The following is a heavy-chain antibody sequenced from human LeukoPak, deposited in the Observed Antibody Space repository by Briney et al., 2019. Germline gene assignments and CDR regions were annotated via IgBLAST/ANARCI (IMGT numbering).Heavy chain of an antibody. CDR3: ARDTEEGWFDP. CDR2: IYYSGST. J-gene: IGHJ5*02. CDR1: GGSISSGDYY. Sequence: SETLSLTCTVSGGSISSGDYYWSWIRQPPGKGLEWIGYIYYSGSTYYNPSLKSRVTISVDTSKNQFSLKLSSVTAADTAVYYCARDTEEGWFDPWGQGTLVTVSS. V-gene: IGHV4-30-4*01.